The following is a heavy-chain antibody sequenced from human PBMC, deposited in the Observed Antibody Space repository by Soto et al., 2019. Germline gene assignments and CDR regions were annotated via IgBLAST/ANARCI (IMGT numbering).Heavy chain of an antibody. CDR1: GYTFTSYA. J-gene: IGHJ4*02. CDR2: INAGNGNT. Sequence: QVQLVQSGAEVKKPGASVKVSCKASGYTFTSYAMHWVRQAPGQRLEWMGWINAGNGNTKYSQKYQGRVTITRDTTASTAYMELSSRRSEDTAVYYCARDPLPAAIQYYFDYWGQGTLVTVSS. V-gene: IGHV1-3*01. D-gene: IGHD2-2*01. CDR3: ARDPLPAAIQYYFDY.